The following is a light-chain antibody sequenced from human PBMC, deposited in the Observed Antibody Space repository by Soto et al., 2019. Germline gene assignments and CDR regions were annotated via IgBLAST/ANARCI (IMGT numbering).Light chain of an antibody. CDR1: RDIDNY. J-gene: IGKJ2*01. CDR3: PQYDNRPFT. Sequence: DIQMTQSPSSLSASVGDRVTITCQASRDIDNYLNWYQQKPGKAPNLLIYDASNLETGVPLRFSGSRSGTHFTLTISSLKPEDSGTYYCPQYDNRPFTFGQGTKLEIK. CDR2: DAS. V-gene: IGKV1-33*01.